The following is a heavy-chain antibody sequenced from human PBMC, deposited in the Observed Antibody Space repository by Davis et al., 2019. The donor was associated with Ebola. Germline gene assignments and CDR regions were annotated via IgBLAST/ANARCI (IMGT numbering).Heavy chain of an antibody. CDR1: GYSFTTYG. D-gene: IGHD3-10*01. V-gene: IGHV1-18*01. CDR3: ARDGDFGNHEGDY. Sequence: ASVKVSCKTSGYSFTTYGISWVRQTPGQGLEWVGTIFPYDGRTHYAQKFQDRVTLTTDTYTTTAYMELTSLRSDDTAVYFCARDGDFGNHEGDYWGHGTLVTVSS. CDR2: IFPYDGRT. J-gene: IGHJ4*01.